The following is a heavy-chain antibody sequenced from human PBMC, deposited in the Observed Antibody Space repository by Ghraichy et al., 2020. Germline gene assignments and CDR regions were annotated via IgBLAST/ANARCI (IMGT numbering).Heavy chain of an antibody. Sequence: SETLSLTCAVYGGSFSGYYWSWIRQPPGKGLEWIGEINHSGSTNYNPSLKSRVTISVDTSKNQFSLKLSSVTAADTAVYYCARGSIVVVPAPSHYYYYYYGMDVWGQGTTVTVSS. CDR2: INHSGST. CDR3: ARGSIVVVPAPSHYYYYYYGMDV. J-gene: IGHJ6*02. CDR1: GGSFSGYY. D-gene: IGHD2-2*01. V-gene: IGHV4-34*01.